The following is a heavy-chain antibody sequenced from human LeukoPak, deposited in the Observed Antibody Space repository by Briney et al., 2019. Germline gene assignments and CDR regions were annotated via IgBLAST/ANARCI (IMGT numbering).Heavy chain of an antibody. D-gene: IGHD3-10*01. CDR1: GFTFSTHW. Sequence: GGSLRLSCAASGFTFSTHWMHWVRQAPGKGLEWVSGINWNGDRTGYADSVKGRFTISRDNAKKSLYLQMNSLRAEDTALYYCARRDYYGSGSPDFWGQGTLVTVSS. CDR2: INWNGDRT. CDR3: ARRDYYGSGSPDF. J-gene: IGHJ4*02. V-gene: IGHV3-20*04.